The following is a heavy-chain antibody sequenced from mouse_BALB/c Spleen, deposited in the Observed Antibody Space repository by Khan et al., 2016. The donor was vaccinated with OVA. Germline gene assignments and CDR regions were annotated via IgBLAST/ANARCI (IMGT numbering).Heavy chain of an antibody. J-gene: IGHJ3*01. CDR2: INPSNGYS. CDR3: VGAGGYHRNDGWFAY. CDR1: GYTFTSYT. Sequence: QVQLKQSGAELARPGASVKMSCKASGYTFTSYTIHWIKLRPGQGLEWIGYINPSNGYSNYNQKFKDKVTLTADKSSTTAYMQLSSLTSDASAVLNCVGAGGYHRNDGWFAYGGLGNLGTVSA. V-gene: IGHV1-4*01. D-gene: IGHD2-14*01.